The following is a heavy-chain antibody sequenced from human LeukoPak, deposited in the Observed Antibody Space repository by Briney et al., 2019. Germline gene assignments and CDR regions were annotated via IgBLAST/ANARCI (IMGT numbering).Heavy chain of an antibody. D-gene: IGHD3-10*01. Sequence: SETLSLTCTVSGGSISSHYWSWIRQPPGKGLEWIGYIYYSGSTNYNPSLKRRVTISVDTSKNQFSLKLSSVTAADTAVYYCARDLDYGSGSYYDYWGQGTLVTVSS. J-gene: IGHJ4*02. V-gene: IGHV4-59*11. CDR1: GGSISSHY. CDR2: IYYSGST. CDR3: ARDLDYGSGSYYDY.